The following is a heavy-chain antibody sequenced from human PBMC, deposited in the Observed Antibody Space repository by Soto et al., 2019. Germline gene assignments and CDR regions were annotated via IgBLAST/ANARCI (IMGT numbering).Heavy chain of an antibody. CDR1: GYDFERFP. D-gene: IGHD4-17*01. J-gene: IGHJ4*02. V-gene: IGHV1-18*04. Sequence: QVQLLQSGGELKRPGASVKVSCKASGYDFERFPISWVRQARGQGLEWMGLISPYSGSRYYAEKFQVRVTMTTDTSTSTAYGELRSLTSADTAVYFCALEQDEVGDLCYVDYWGQGTLFTVSS. CDR2: ISPYSGSR. CDR3: ALEQDEVGDLCYVDY.